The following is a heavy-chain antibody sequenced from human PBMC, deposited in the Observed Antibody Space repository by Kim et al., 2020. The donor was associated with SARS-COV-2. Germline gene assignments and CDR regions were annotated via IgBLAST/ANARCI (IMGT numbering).Heavy chain of an antibody. CDR3: ARGFVEPKEPNYYYYYYMDV. CDR1: GDSVSSNSAA. CDR2: TYYRSKWYN. V-gene: IGHV6-1*01. J-gene: IGHJ6*03. Sequence: SQTLSLTCAISGDSVSSNSAAWNWIRQSPSRGLEWLGRTYYRSKWYNDYAVSVKSRITINPDTSKNQFSLQLNSVTPEDTAVYYCARGFVEPKEPNYYYYYYMDVWGKGTTVTVSS. D-gene: IGHD1-26*01.